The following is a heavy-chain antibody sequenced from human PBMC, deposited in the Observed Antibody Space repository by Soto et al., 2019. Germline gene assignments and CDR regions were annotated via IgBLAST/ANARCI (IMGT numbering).Heavy chain of an antibody. D-gene: IGHD3-9*01. Sequence: PSETLSLTCTVSGGSISSGDYYWSWIRQPPGKGLEWIGYIYYSGSTYYNPSLKSRVTISVDTSKNQFSLKLSSVTAADTAVYYCARGPSPSTQLRYFPLDVWGQGTTVTVSS. J-gene: IGHJ6*02. CDR1: GGSISSGDYY. CDR2: IYYSGST. CDR3: ARGPSPSTQLRYFPLDV. V-gene: IGHV4-30-4*01.